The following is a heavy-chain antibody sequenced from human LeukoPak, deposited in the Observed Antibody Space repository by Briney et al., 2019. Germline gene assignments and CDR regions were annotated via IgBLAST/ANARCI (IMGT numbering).Heavy chain of an antibody. D-gene: IGHD2-21*02. J-gene: IGHJ4*02. CDR2: ISYDGSKI. CDR1: GFTFSSSG. V-gene: IGHV3-30*18. CDR3: ANGLVTGTWPFKY. Sequence: GGSLRLSCAASGFTFSSSGMHWVRQAPGKGLAWVAGISYDGSKIYYADSVRGRFTISRDNSKNTLYLQIDSLTVEDTAVYYCANGLVTGTWPFKYWGQGTLVTVSS.